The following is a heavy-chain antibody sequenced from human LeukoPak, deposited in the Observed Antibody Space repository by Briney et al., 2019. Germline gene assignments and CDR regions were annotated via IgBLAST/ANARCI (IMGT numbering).Heavy chain of an antibody. CDR3: ARASGSYWWFDS. CDR1: GYTFTGYY. V-gene: IGHV1-2*02. Sequence: ASVIVSCKASGYTFTGYYMHWVRQAPGQGLEWMGWINPNSGGTNYAQKFQGRVTMTRDTSISTAYMELSRLRSDDTAVYYCARASGSYWWFDSWGQGTLVTVSS. CDR2: INPNSGGT. D-gene: IGHD1-26*01. J-gene: IGHJ5*01.